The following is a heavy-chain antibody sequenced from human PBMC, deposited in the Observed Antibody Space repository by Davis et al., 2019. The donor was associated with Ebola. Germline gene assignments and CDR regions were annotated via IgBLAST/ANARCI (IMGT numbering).Heavy chain of an antibody. CDR2: INHSGST. Sequence: SETLSLSCAVYGGSFSGYYWNWIRQPPGKGLEWIGEINHSGSTNYNPSLKSRLIISIDTSKNQFSLQLNSVTAADTAVYYCARGDLGGKQLVYWGQGTLVTVSS. J-gene: IGHJ4*02. CDR3: ARGDLGGKQLVY. V-gene: IGHV4-34*01. CDR1: GGSFSGYY. D-gene: IGHD6-13*01.